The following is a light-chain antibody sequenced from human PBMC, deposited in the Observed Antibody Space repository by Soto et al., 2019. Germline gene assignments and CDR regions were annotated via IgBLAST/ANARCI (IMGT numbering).Light chain of an antibody. CDR1: SSDVGSHNL. CDR2: DVS. V-gene: IGLV2-23*02. CDR3: CSYGGSRAV. Sequence: QSALTQPASVSGSPGQSITISCTGTSSDVGSHNLVSWYQQHPGQAPKLMIYDVSKRPLGVSARFSASKSGNTASLTISGLQADDEADYYCCSYGGSRAVFGGGTQLTVL. J-gene: IGLJ7*01.